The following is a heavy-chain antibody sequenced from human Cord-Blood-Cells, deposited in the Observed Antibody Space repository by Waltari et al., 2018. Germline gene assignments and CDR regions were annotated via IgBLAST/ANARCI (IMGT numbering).Heavy chain of an antibody. V-gene: IGHV3-30*04. CDR1: GFTFSSYA. J-gene: IGHJ4*02. CDR3: ARDSVRILTGSGADY. Sequence: QVQLVESGGGVVQPGRSLRLSCAASGFTFSSYAMHWVRQAPGKGLEWVAVISYDGSNKSYADSVKGRFTISRDNSKNTLYLQMNSLRAEDTAVYYCARDSVRILTGSGADYWGQGTLVTVSS. CDR2: ISYDGSNK. D-gene: IGHD3-9*01.